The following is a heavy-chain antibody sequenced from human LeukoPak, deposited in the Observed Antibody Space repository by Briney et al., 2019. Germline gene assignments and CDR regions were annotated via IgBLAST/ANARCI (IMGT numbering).Heavy chain of an antibody. J-gene: IGHJ4*02. CDR3: ARDEGSTYNQLDY. CDR1: GYTFDNFY. CDR2: INGNDGST. D-gene: IGHD1-14*01. V-gene: IGHV1-2*02. Sequence: ASVKVSCKASGYTFDNFYIHWVRQAPAQGPAWMGWINGNDGSTQYAQKFQGRVTMTRVTAISTVYMDLSGLRPDDTAIYYCARDEGSTYNQLDYWGQGTLVTVSS.